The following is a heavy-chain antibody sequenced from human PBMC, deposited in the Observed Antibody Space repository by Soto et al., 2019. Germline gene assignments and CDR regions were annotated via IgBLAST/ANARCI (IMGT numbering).Heavy chain of an antibody. CDR2: INHSGST. Sequence: PSETLSLTGAVYSGAFSGYYWSWIRQPPGKGQEWIGEINHSGSTNYNPSLKSRVTISVDTSKNQFSLKLSSVTAADTAVYYCARAALFSSGWYYPWGQGTLVTVSS. CDR1: SGAFSGYY. J-gene: IGHJ5*02. D-gene: IGHD6-19*01. CDR3: ARAALFSSGWYYP. V-gene: IGHV4-34*01.